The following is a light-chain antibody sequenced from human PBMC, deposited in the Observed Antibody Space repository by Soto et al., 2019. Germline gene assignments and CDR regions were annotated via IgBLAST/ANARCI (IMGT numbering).Light chain of an antibody. Sequence: DIQMTQSPSSLSASVGDRVTITCRASQTIIRYLNWYQQKPGRAPNLLISAASNLQSGVPSRFSGSASGTEFPLTISSLQPEDFATYYCQQSYSTLFSFGPGTKVEIK. J-gene: IGKJ3*01. CDR1: QTIIRY. CDR2: AAS. CDR3: QQSYSTLFS. V-gene: IGKV1-39*01.